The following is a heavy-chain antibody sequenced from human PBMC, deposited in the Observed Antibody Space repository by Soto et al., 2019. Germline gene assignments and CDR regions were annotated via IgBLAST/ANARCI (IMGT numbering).Heavy chain of an antibody. CDR3: ARLVDTADFDY. D-gene: IGHD5-18*01. Sequence: QVQLVQSGAEVKKPGSSVKVSCKASGGTFSSYTISWVRQAPGQGLEWMGRIIPILGIANYAQKFQGRVTITADKSTSTAYLELSSLRSEDTAVYYCARLVDTADFDYWGQGTLVTVSS. CDR1: GGTFSSYT. CDR2: IIPILGIA. V-gene: IGHV1-69*02. J-gene: IGHJ4*02.